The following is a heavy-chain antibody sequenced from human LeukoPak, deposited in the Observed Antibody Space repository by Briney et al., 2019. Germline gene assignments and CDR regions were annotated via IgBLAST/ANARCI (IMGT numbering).Heavy chain of an antibody. CDR3: AGITMVRGVIDAFDI. J-gene: IGHJ3*02. Sequence: GESLKISCKGSGYSFTSYWIGWVRQMPGKGLEWMGIIYPGDSDTRYSPSFQGQVTISADKSISTAYPQWSSLKASDTAMYYCAGITMVRGVIDAFDIWGQGTMVTVSS. CDR2: IYPGDSDT. CDR1: GYSFTSYW. V-gene: IGHV5-51*01. D-gene: IGHD3-10*01.